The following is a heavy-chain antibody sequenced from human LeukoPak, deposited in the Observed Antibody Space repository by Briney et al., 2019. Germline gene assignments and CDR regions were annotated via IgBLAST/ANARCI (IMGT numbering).Heavy chain of an antibody. J-gene: IGHJ6*03. V-gene: IGHV3-21*01. Sequence: GGSLRLSCAASGFTFSSYSMNWVRQAPGKGLEWVSSISSSSSYIYYADSVKGRFTISRDNAKNSLYLQMNSLRAEDTAVYYCARDETVTTGYYFYMDVWGKGTTVTVSS. CDR3: ARDETVTTGYYFYMDV. CDR1: GFTFSSYS. CDR2: ISSSSSYI. D-gene: IGHD4-17*01.